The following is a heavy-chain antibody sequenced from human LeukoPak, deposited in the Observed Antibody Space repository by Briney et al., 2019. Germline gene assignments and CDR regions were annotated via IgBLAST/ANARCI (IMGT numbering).Heavy chain of an antibody. CDR2: FDPEDGET. J-gene: IGHJ5*02. V-gene: IGHV1-24*01. D-gene: IGHD6-25*01. Sequence: GASVKVSCKVSGYTLTELSMHWVRQAPGKGREWMGGFDPEDGETIYAQKFQGRVTMTEDTSTDTAYMELSSLRSEDTAVYYCATDMGYSSDNWFDPWGQGTLVTVSS. CDR1: GYTLTELS. CDR3: ATDMGYSSDNWFDP.